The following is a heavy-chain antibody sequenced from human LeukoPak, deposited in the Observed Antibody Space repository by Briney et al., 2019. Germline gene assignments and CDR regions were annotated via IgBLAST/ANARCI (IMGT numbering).Heavy chain of an antibody. CDR2: VYRGGGT. CDR1: GDSISDKYW. D-gene: IGHD4-23*01. CDR3: ARADDYGGNGIDY. J-gene: IGHJ4*02. Sequence: PSETLSLTCAVSGDSISDKYWWRWVRQFPDKGLEWIGEVYRGGGTSYNPSLKSRVTVSIDYSKNQFSLNLRSVTAADTAVYYCARADDYGGNGIDYWGQGTLVTVSS. V-gene: IGHV4-4*02.